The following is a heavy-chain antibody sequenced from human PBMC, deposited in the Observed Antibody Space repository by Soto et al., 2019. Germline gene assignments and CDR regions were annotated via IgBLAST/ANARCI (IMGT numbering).Heavy chain of an antibody. D-gene: IGHD1-1*01. Sequence: SVKVSCKASGGTFSSYAISWVRQAPGQGLEWMGGIIPIFGIANYAQKFQGRVTITADKSTSTAYMELSSLRSEDTAVYYCASLGGNAISGWFDPWGQGTLVTVSS. CDR3: ASLGGNAISGWFDP. CDR2: IIPIFGIA. V-gene: IGHV1-69*10. CDR1: GGTFSSYA. J-gene: IGHJ5*02.